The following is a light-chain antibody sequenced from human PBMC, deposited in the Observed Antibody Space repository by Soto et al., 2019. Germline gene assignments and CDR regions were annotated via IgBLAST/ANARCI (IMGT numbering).Light chain of an antibody. V-gene: IGKV3-15*01. CDR2: AAS. Sequence: EIVLTPSPATLSLSPGERATLSCRAGQSVSSGLAWYQQKPGQTPRLLIYAASTRATGIPARFSGSGSGTEFTLTISSLQSEDFAVYYCQQYNNWPLTFGGGTKVDIK. CDR3: QQYNNWPLT. CDR1: QSVSSG. J-gene: IGKJ4*01.